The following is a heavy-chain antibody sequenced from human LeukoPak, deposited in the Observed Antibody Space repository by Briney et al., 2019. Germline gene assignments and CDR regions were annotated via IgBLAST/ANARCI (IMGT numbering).Heavy chain of an antibody. CDR3: ARDSSVIVGARIDY. D-gene: IGHD1-26*01. Sequence: GGSLRLSCAASGFTFSDYAMTWVRQAPGKGLQWVSAISGRGGNTYYADSVKGRFTISRDNSKNTLCLQMNSLRAEDTAVYYCARDSSVIVGARIDYWGQGTLVTVSS. CDR1: GFTFSDYA. CDR2: ISGRGGNT. V-gene: IGHV3-23*01. J-gene: IGHJ4*02.